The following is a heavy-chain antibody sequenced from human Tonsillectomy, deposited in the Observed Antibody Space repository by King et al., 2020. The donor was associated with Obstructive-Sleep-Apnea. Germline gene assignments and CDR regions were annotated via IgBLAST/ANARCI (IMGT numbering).Heavy chain of an antibody. D-gene: IGHD1-26*01. V-gene: IGHV4-4*07. J-gene: IGHJ5*02. CDR3: ARDSSGGGADWFDP. CDR1: GGSISSYY. Sequence: QLQESGPGLVKPSETLSLTCTVSGGSISSYYWSWIRQPAGKGLEWIGRIYTSGRTNYKPSLKSRVTMSVDTSKNQFSLKLSSVTAADTAVYYCARDSSGGGADWFDPWGQGTLVTVSS. CDR2: IYTSGRT.